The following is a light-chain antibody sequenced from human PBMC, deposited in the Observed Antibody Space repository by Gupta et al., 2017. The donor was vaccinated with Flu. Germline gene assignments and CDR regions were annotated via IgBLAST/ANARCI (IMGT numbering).Light chain of an antibody. CDR2: GVS. V-gene: IGKV3-15*01. CDR1: QSVRSN. Sequence: PVTLSVSPGERATLSCRASQSVRSNLAWYQQKPGQAPRLLIYGVSTRATGVPARFSGSGSGTEFSLTISSLQSEDFAVYYCQQYNRWPRTFGQGTKVEIK. CDR3: QQYNRWPRT. J-gene: IGKJ1*01.